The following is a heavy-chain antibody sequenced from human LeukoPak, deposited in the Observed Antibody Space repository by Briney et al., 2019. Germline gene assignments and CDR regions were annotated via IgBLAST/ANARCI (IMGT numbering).Heavy chain of an antibody. Sequence: SETLSLTCTGSGGSISSYYWSWIRQPPGKGLEWIGYIYYSGSTKYNPSLKSRVTISVDTSKNQFSLKLSSVTAADTAVYYCARGDSSGYYYGSSFDYWGQGTLVTVSS. D-gene: IGHD3-22*01. CDR2: IYYSGST. V-gene: IGHV4-59*01. CDR1: GGSISSYY. CDR3: ARGDSSGYYYGSSFDY. J-gene: IGHJ4*02.